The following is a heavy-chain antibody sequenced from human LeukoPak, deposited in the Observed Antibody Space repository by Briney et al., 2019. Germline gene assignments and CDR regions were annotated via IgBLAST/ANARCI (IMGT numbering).Heavy chain of an antibody. CDR3: AREESRNSNDM. D-gene: IGHD2-2*01. V-gene: IGHV3-7*01. Sequence: QSGGSLRLSCAVSGFTFSSYWMSWYRQAPGKGLEWVANIKQDGSEKYYVDSVKGRFTISRDNAKNSLNLQMNCLRTEDTAVYYCAREESRNSNDMWGQGTMVTVSS. CDR1: GFTFSSYW. CDR2: IKQDGSEK. J-gene: IGHJ3*02.